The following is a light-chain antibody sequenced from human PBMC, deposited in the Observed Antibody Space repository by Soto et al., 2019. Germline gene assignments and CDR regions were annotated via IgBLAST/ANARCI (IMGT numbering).Light chain of an antibody. CDR1: QTVSSK. Sequence: EIVLTHSPATLSSSPGERATLSCSASQTVSSKLAWYQHKPGQAPRLLIYDTSNRATGIPARFSGSGSGTDFTLTISSLEPEDFAVYYCHQRKSWPRTFGQGTKVDIK. CDR3: HQRKSWPRT. CDR2: DTS. J-gene: IGKJ1*01. V-gene: IGKV3-11*01.